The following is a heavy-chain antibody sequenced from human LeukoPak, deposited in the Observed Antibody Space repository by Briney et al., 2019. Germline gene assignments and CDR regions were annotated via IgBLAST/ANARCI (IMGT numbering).Heavy chain of an antibody. V-gene: IGHV4-61*02. J-gene: IGHJ4*02. D-gene: IGHD3-9*01. CDR2: IYTSGST. CDR1: GGSISSGSYY. CDR3: ARGRRYYDILTGYYVSYFDY. Sequence: SETLSLTCTVSGGSISSGSYYWSWIRQPAGKGLEWIGRIYTSGSTNYNPSLKSRVTISVDTSKNQFSLKLSSVTAADTAVYYCARGRRYYDILTGYYVSYFDYWGQGTLVTVSS.